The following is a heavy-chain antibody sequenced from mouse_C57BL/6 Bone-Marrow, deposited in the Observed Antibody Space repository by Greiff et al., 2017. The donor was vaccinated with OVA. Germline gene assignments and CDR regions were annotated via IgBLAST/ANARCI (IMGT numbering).Heavy chain of an antibody. CDR1: GFTFSNYW. CDR3: TGLYGYDRAWFAY. Sequence: EVMLVESGGGLVQPGGSMKLSCVASGFTFSNYWMNWVRQSPEKGLEWVAQIRLKSDNYATHYAEAVKGRFTISRDDSKSSVYLQMNNLRAEDTGIYYCTGLYGYDRAWFAYWGQGTLVTVSA. V-gene: IGHV6-3*01. D-gene: IGHD2-2*01. J-gene: IGHJ3*01. CDR2: IRLKSDNYAT.